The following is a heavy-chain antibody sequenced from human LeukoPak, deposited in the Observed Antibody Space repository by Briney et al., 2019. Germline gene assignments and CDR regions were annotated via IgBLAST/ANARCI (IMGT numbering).Heavy chain of an antibody. CDR1: GFTFSSYS. CDR2: ISSSSSYI. V-gene: IGHV3-21*01. CDR3: ARGHSSSWYAYWFDP. D-gene: IGHD6-13*01. J-gene: IGHJ5*02. Sequence: GGSLRFSCAASGFTFSSYSMNWVRQAPGKGLEWVSSISSSSSYIYYADSVKGRFTISRDNAKNSLYLQMNSLRAEDTAVYYCARGHSSSWYAYWFDPWGQGTLVTVSS.